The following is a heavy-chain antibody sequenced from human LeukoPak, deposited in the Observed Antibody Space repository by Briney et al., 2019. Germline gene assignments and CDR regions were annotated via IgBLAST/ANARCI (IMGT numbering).Heavy chain of an antibody. CDR3: ARGLLQARYYYYYYMDV. V-gene: IGHV1-8*03. CDR2: MNPNSGNT. J-gene: IGHJ6*03. CDR1: GYTFTSYD. Sequence: ASVKVSCKASGYTFTSYDINWVRQATGQGLEWMGWMNPNSGNTGYAQKFQGRVTITRNTSISTAYMELSSLRSEDTAVYYCARGLLQARYYYYYYMDVWGKGTTVTVSS. D-gene: IGHD4-11*01.